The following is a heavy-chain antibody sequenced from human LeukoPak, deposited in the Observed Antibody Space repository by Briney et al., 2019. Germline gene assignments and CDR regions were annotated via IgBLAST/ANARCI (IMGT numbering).Heavy chain of an antibody. D-gene: IGHD2-15*01. CDR1: GFTFSSYA. V-gene: IGHV3-30*01. CDR3: ARPTRYCSGGSCYHPFDY. CDR2: ISYDGSNK. Sequence: EPGGSLRLSGAASGFTFSSYAMHWVRQAPGKGLEWVAVISYDGSNKYYADSVKGRFTISRDNSKNTLYLQMNSLRAEDTAVYYCARPTRYCSGGSCYHPFDYWGQGTLVTVSS. J-gene: IGHJ4*02.